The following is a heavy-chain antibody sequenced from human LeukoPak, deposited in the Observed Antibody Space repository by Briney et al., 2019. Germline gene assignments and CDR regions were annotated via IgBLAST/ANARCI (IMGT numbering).Heavy chain of an antibody. CDR2: VYHSGST. CDR3: ARRYCSSTNCPLDY. D-gene: IGHD2-2*01. V-gene: IGHV4-38-2*01. Sequence: SETLSLTCAVSGYSISNGFYWGWIRQPPGKGLEWIGGVYHSGSTYHNPSLKSRVSISVDTSKNQFSLKLSSVTAADTAVYYCARRYCSSTNCPLDYWGQGTLVTVSS. CDR1: GYSISNGFY. J-gene: IGHJ4*02.